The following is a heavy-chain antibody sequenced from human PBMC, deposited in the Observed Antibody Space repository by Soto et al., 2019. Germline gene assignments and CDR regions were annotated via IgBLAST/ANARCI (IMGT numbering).Heavy chain of an antibody. V-gene: IGHV4-59*01. J-gene: IGHJ6*02. CDR3: ARDQFDYDILTGYYYYYYGMDV. D-gene: IGHD3-9*01. CDR2: IYYSGST. CDR1: GGSISSYY. Sequence: SETLSLTCTVSGGSISSYYWSWIRQPPGKGLEWIGYIYYSGSTNYNPSLKSRVTISVDTSKNQFSLKLSSVTAADTAVYYCARDQFDYDILTGYYYYYYGMDVWGQGTTVTVSS.